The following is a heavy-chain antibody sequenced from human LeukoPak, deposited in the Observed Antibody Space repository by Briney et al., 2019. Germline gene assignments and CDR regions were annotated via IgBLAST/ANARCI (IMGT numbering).Heavy chain of an antibody. CDR3: ARPREEGAMWNSLHYWYFDL. CDR1: GGSISSSSYY. D-gene: IGHD1-7*01. Sequence: SETLSLTCTVSGGSISSSSYYWGWIRQPPGKGLEWIGSIYYSGSTYYNPSLKSRVTISVDTSKNQFSLKLSSVTAADTAVYYCARPREEGAMWNSLHYWYFDLWGGGTLVTVSS. CDR2: IYYSGST. V-gene: IGHV4-39*01. J-gene: IGHJ2*01.